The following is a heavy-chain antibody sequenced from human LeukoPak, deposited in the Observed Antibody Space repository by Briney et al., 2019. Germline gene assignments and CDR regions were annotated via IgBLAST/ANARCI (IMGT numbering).Heavy chain of an antibody. V-gene: IGHV3-7*01. CDR3: ARVGSEWYRGSFDI. D-gene: IGHD6-19*01. CDR2: IKQDGSET. CDR1: ESSSANYW. J-gene: IGHJ3*02. Sequence: GRSLRPARAPAESSSANYWTTWVRQAQGRGLGWVANIKQDGSETYYVDSVKGRFTISRDNAKNSLYLQLNILRAEDTAVYYCARVGSEWYRGSFDIWGQGTMVTVSS.